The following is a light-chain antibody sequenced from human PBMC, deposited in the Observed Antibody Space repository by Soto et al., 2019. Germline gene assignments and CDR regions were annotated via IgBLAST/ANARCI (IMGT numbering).Light chain of an antibody. J-gene: IGLJ1*01. CDR1: SSDVGGYNY. Sequence: QSVLTQPASVSGSPGQSITISCIGTSSDVGGYNYVAWYQQHPGKAPKLMIYEVSNRPSGVSNRFSGSKSGNTASLTISGLQAEDEADYYCSSYTSSSTLYVFGTGTKVTVL. V-gene: IGLV2-14*01. CDR2: EVS. CDR3: SSYTSSSTLYV.